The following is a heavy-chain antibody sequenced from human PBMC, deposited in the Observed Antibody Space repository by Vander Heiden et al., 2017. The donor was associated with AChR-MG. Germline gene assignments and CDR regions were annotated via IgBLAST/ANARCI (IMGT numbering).Heavy chain of an antibody. V-gene: IGHV3-21*01. CDR3: ARDRKSGSDLRYHYGMDV. Sequence: EVQLVESGGGLVKPGESLRLSCAASGFTFSTYSMNWVRQAPGKGLEWVSYVSSSSSYIYYADSVKGRFTISRDNAKNSLYLQMNSLRAGDTAVYYCARDRKSGSDLRYHYGMDVWGQGTTVTVSS. CDR1: GFTFSTYS. CDR2: VSSSSSYI. D-gene: IGHD5-12*01. J-gene: IGHJ6*02.